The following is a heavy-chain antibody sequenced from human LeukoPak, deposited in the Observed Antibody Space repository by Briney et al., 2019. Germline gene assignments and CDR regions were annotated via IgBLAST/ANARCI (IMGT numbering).Heavy chain of an antibody. CDR3: AGSWSPYDAFDI. V-gene: IGHV3-11*04. J-gene: IGHJ3*02. CDR2: ISNSGTII. CDR1: GFTFSDYY. Sequence: PGGSLRLSCAASGFTFSDYYMNWIRQAPGKGLEWVSYISNSGTIISYADSVKGRFTISRDNAKNSLYLQMNSLRAEDTAVYYCAGSWSPYDAFDIWGQGTMVSVSS. D-gene: IGHD6-13*01.